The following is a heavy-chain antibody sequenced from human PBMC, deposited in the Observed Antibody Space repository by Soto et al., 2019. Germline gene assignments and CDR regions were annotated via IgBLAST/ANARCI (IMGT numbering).Heavy chain of an antibody. CDR1: GGTFSSYA. Sequence: ASVKVSCKASGGTFSSYAISWVRQAPGQGLEWMGGIIPIFGTANYAQKFQGRVTITADESTSTAYMELSSLRSEDTAVYYCARSSYYYDSSGYFTLGYWGQGTLVTVSS. J-gene: IGHJ4*02. CDR3: ARSSYYYDSSGYFTLGY. V-gene: IGHV1-69*13. CDR2: IIPIFGTA. D-gene: IGHD3-22*01.